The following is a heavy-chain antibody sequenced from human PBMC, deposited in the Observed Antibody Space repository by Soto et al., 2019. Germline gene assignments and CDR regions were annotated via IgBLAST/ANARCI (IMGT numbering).Heavy chain of an antibody. J-gene: IGHJ3*02. Sequence: HPGVSLRLSCAASGFTFRNYAMYWVRQAPGKGLEWVAVISYDGSNIYYADSVKGRFTISRDDSKNSLSLQMNSLKTEDTAVYYCARGHRAFDIWGQGTKVTVSS. CDR3: ARGHRAFDI. CDR1: GFTFRNYA. V-gene: IGHV3-30-3*01. CDR2: ISYDGSNI.